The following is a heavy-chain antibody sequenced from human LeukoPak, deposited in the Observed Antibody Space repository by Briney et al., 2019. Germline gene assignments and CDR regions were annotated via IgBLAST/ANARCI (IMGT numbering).Heavy chain of an antibody. Sequence: PSETLSLTCTVSGGSISSYYWSWIRQPPGKGLEWIGYIYYSGSTNYNPSLKSRVTISVDTSKNQFSLKLSSVTAADTAVYYCARGPYYDSSGYPVYWGQGTLVTVSS. CDR1: GGSISSYY. V-gene: IGHV4-59*01. D-gene: IGHD3-22*01. CDR3: ARGPYYDSSGYPVY. J-gene: IGHJ4*02. CDR2: IYYSGST.